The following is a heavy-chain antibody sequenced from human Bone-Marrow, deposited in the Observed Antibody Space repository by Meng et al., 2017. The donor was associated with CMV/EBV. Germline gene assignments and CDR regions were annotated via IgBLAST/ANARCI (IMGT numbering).Heavy chain of an antibody. CDR1: GFTVSSNY. CDR2: IYSGGST. D-gene: IGHD6-13*01. CDR3: AREGPNSRWGFNY. J-gene: IGHJ4*02. V-gene: IGHV3-53*01. Sequence: GESLKISCAASGFTVSSNYMSWVRQAPGKGLEWVSVIYSGGSTYYADSVKGRFTISRDNAKNSLYLQMNGLRAEDTAVYYCAREGPNSRWGFNYWGQGTLVTVSS.